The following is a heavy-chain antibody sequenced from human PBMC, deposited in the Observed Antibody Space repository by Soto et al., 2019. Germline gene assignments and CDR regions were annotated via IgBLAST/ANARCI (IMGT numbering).Heavy chain of an antibody. CDR1: GFTFSSYA. Sequence: QVQLVESGGGVVQPGRSLRLSCAASGFTFSSYAMHWVRQAPGKGLEWVAVISYDGSNKYYADSVKGRFTIARDNSKNTLDLQMNSLRAEDTAVYYCARDSSSWYANGGTFDYWGQGTLVTVSS. V-gene: IGHV3-30-3*01. CDR3: ARDSSSWYANGGTFDY. D-gene: IGHD6-13*01. CDR2: ISYDGSNK. J-gene: IGHJ4*02.